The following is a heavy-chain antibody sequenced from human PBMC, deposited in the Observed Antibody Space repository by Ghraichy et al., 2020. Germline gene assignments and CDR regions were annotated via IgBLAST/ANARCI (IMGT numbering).Heavy chain of an antibody. Sequence: GGSLRLSCAASGFTVSGNYMTWVRQAPGRGLECVSIIHSGDTSYYADSVKGRFTISRDNSNNMLYLQMNSLRVEDTAMYYCARSSSGWRGVLDSWGQGTLVTVAS. CDR1: GFTVSGNY. J-gene: IGHJ4*02. CDR3: ARSSSGWRGVLDS. CDR2: IHSGDTS. D-gene: IGHD6-19*01. V-gene: IGHV3-53*01.